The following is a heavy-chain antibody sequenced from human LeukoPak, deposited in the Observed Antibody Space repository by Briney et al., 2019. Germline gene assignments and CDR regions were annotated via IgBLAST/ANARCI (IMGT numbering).Heavy chain of an antibody. CDR2: VYSSGST. Sequence: PSQTLSLTSTVSGGSIRSDNYYWSWIRQAAGKGPEWIGRVYSSGSTNYNPSLKSRVTISIDTSKNQFSLKLSSVTAADTAVYYCARDPGDCTNGVCYVFDYWGQGTLVTVSS. CDR1: GGSIRSDNYY. D-gene: IGHD2-8*01. J-gene: IGHJ4*02. V-gene: IGHV4-61*02. CDR3: ARDPGDCTNGVCYVFDY.